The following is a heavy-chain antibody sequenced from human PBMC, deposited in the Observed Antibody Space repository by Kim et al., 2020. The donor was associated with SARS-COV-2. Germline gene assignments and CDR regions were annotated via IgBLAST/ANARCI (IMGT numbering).Heavy chain of an antibody. J-gene: IGHJ4*02. CDR2: IKLNNGDT. CDR3: ARQDRVVQIGDY. Sequence: ASVKVSCKASGYYLTAYTIHWVRQAPGQGLEYMGWIKLNNGDTGYAQNFQGRLTITRDTSATTVYMELSSLESEDTAVYYCARQDRVVQIGDYWGQGTL. D-gene: IGHD1-1*01. V-gene: IGHV1-3*01. CDR1: GYYLTAYT.